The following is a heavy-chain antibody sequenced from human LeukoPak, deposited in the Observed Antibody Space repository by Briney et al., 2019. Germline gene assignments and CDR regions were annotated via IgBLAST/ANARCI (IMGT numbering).Heavy chain of an antibody. CDR2: IRYDGSNK. J-gene: IGHJ3*01. V-gene: IGHV3-30*02. CDR1: GFTFSSYG. CDR3: ARAKQWLDDAFDV. D-gene: IGHD6-19*01. Sequence: GGSLRLSCAASGFTFSSYGMHWVRQAPGKGLEWVAFIRYDGSNKYYADSVKGRFTISRDNSKNTLYLQMNSLRAEDTAVYYCARAKQWLDDAFDVWGQGTMVTVSS.